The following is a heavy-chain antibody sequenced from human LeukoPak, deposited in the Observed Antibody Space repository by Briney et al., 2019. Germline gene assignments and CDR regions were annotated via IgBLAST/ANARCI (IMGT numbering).Heavy chain of an antibody. Sequence: ASVKVSCKASGYTFTGYYMHWVRQAPGQGLEWMGWINPNSGGTNYAQKFQGRVTMTRDTSISTAYMELSRLRSDDTAVYYCARPVYYYDSSGYDYWGQGTLVTVSS. CDR3: ARPVYYYDSSGYDY. CDR1: GYTFTGYY. J-gene: IGHJ4*02. CDR2: INPNSGGT. D-gene: IGHD3-22*01. V-gene: IGHV1-2*02.